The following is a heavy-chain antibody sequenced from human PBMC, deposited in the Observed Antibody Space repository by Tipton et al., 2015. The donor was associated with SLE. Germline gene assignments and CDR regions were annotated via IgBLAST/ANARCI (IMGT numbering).Heavy chain of an antibody. Sequence: TLSLTCTVSGGSISSSSNYWGWIRQPPGKGLEWIGSIYYSGSTYYNPSLKSRVTISVDRSKNQFSLKLSSVTAADTAVYYCARAVAGKNWFDPWGQGTLVTVSS. CDR3: ARAVAGKNWFDP. J-gene: IGHJ5*02. CDR2: IYYSGST. CDR1: GGSISSSSNY. V-gene: IGHV4-39*07. D-gene: IGHD6-19*01.